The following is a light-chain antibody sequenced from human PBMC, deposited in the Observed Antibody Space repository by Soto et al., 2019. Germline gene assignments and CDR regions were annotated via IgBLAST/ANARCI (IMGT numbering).Light chain of an antibody. CDR2: HTS. V-gene: IGKV3-15*01. CDR3: QQYTVWPFT. CDR1: RSISTY. J-gene: IGKJ4*01. Sequence: VLTQSPATLSLSPGERATLSCRASRSISTYLAWYQQKPGQAPRLLIYHTSTRATGIPDRFSGSGSGTEFTLTISSLQSEDFALYYCQQYTVWPFTFGGGTRVEIK.